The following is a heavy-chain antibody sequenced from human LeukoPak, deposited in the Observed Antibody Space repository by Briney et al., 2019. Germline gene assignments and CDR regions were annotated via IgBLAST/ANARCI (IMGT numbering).Heavy chain of an antibody. V-gene: IGHV5-51*01. J-gene: IGHJ4*02. CDR3: ARQVDFYDSSGYTRDY. CDR1: GYSFTSYW. Sequence: GESLKISCQGSGYSFTSYWIGWVRQMPGKGLEWMGIIYPGDSDSIYSPSFQGQVTISADKSISTAYLQWNSLKASDTAMYYCARQVDFYDSSGYTRDYWGQGTLVTVSS. CDR2: IYPGDSDS. D-gene: IGHD3-22*01.